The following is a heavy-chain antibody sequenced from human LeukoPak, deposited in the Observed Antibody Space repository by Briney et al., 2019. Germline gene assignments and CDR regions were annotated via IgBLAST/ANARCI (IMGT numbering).Heavy chain of an antibody. J-gene: IGHJ4*02. CDR1: GGSISSYY. V-gene: IGHV4-4*07. D-gene: IGHD4-17*01. CDR3: ARDSYTVTTNHFDY. Sequence: SETLSLTCTVSGGSISSYYWSWIRQPAGKGLEWIGRIHTSGSTNYNPSLKSRVTMSVDTSKNQFSLKLSSVTAADTAVYYCARDSYTVTTNHFDYWGQGTLVTVSS. CDR2: IHTSGST.